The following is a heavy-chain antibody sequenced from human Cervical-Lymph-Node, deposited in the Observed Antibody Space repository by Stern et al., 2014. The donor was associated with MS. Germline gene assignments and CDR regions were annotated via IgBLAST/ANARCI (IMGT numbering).Heavy chain of an antibody. V-gene: IGHV4-4*07. D-gene: IGHD3-16*01. CDR3: ARVLKGGGFDL. CDR2: IYSSGST. J-gene: IGHJ2*01. Sequence: VQLVQSGPGLVKPSETLSLTCTVSGGSISSHYWSWIRQPAGKGLKWIGRIYSSGSTNYNPSLESRVTMSVDTSKNPFSLKLSSVTAADTAVYYCARVLKGGGFDLWGRGTLVTVSS. CDR1: GGSISSHY.